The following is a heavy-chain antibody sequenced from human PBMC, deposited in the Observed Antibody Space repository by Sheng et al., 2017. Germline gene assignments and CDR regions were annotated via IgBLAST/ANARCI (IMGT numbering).Heavy chain of an antibody. CDR3: ARDLHYYGSGSYYNGNY. CDR2: IIPILGIA. CDR1: GGTFSSYA. D-gene: IGHD3-10*01. V-gene: IGHV1-69*04. Sequence: QVQLVQSGAEVKKPGSSVKVSCKASGGTFSSYAISWVRQAPGQGLEWMGGIIPILGIANYAQKFQGRVTITADKSTSTAYMELSSLRSEDTAVYYCARDLHYYGSGSYYNGNYWGQGTLVTVSS. J-gene: IGHJ4*02.